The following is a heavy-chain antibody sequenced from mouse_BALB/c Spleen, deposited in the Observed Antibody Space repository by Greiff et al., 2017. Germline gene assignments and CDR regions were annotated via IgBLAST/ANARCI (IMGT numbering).Heavy chain of an antibody. CDR1: GFSLTSYG. CDR2: IWSGGST. CDR3: ARMGGYDDYFDY. Sequence: VKLMESGPGLVQPSQSLSITCTVSGFSLTSYGVHWVRQSPGKGLEWLGVIWSGGSTDYNAAFISRLSISKDNSKSQVFFKMNSLQANDTAIYYCARMGGYDDYFDYWGQGTTLTVSS. V-gene: IGHV2-2*02. D-gene: IGHD2-2*01. J-gene: IGHJ2*01.